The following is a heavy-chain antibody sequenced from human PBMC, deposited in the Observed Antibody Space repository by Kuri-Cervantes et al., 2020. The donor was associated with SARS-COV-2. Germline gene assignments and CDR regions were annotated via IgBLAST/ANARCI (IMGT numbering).Heavy chain of an antibody. CDR3: ARDPLDFWSVHYYYYMDV. D-gene: IGHD3-3*01. CDR2: INSDGSST. Sequence: GESLKISCAASGFTFSSYWMHWVRQAPGKGLVWVSRINSDGSSTSYADSVKGRFTISRDNAKNTLYLQMNSLRAEDTAVYYCARDPLDFWSVHYYYYMDVWGKGTTVTVSS. J-gene: IGHJ6*03. V-gene: IGHV3-74*01. CDR1: GFTFSSYW.